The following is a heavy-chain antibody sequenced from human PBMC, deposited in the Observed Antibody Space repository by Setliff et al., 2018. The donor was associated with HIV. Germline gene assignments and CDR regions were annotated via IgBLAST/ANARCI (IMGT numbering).Heavy chain of an antibody. CDR3: ARDLKRPNSNFWGGYPIPFDS. CDR1: GYTFNNYA. CDR2: INTNTGNP. J-gene: IGHJ4*02. D-gene: IGHD3-3*01. V-gene: IGHV7-4-1*02. Sequence: GASVKVSCKASGYTFNNYAMNWVRQAPGQGLESMGWINTNTGNPTYAQGFTGRFVFSLDTSVSTAYLQISSLKAEDTAVYFCARDLKRPNSNFWGGYPIPFDSWGQGTLVTVSS.